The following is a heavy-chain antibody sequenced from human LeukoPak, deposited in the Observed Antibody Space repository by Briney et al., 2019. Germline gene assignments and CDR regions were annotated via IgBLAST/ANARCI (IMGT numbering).Heavy chain of an antibody. Sequence: PGGSLRLSCAASGFTFSSYEMNWVRQAPGKGLEWVANIRQDGSEKYYVDSVKGRFTISRDNAKNSLYLQMNSLRAEDTALYYCAKDFHRLGEFDAFDIWGQGTMVTVSS. CDR1: GFTFSSYE. CDR2: IRQDGSEK. V-gene: IGHV3-7*03. D-gene: IGHD3-16*01. J-gene: IGHJ3*02. CDR3: AKDFHRLGEFDAFDI.